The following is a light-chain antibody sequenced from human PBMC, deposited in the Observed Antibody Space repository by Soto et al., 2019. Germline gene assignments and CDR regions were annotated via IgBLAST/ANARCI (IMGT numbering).Light chain of an antibody. Sequence: DIQLTQSPSFLSAAVGDRVTISCRASQGISDYLAWYQQKPGKAPKLLIYGASTLQSGVPSRFSGSASGTEFTLTISSLQPEDFATYFCQQFNAYPLTFGGGTKLEIK. J-gene: IGKJ4*01. CDR3: QQFNAYPLT. CDR2: GAS. V-gene: IGKV1-9*01. CDR1: QGISDY.